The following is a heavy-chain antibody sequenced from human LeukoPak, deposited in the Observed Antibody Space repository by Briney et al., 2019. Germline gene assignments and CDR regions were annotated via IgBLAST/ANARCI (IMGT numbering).Heavy chain of an antibody. D-gene: IGHD2-2*02. CDR1: GYTFTGYY. CDR2: INPNSGGT. J-gene: IGHJ4*02. Sequence: ASVKVSCKASGYTFTGYYMHWVRQAPGQGREWMGWINPNSGGTNYAQKFQGRVTMTRDTSISTAYMELSRLRSDDTAVYYCARDIGYCSSTSCYTHDYWGQGTLVTVS. V-gene: IGHV1-2*02. CDR3: ARDIGYCSSTSCYTHDY.